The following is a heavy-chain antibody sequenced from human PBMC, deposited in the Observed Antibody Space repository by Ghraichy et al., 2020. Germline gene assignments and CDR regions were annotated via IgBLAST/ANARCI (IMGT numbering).Heavy chain of an antibody. Sequence: ESLNISCTVSGCSISSYYLSWIRQPAGKGLEWIGRIYTSGSTDSNPSLKSRVTMSVDTSKNQFSLKLSSVTAADTAVYYCAGGDSYGYSYYWGQGTLVTGSS. CDR3: AGGDSYGYSYY. J-gene: IGHJ4*02. CDR2: IYTSGST. D-gene: IGHD5-18*01. V-gene: IGHV4-4*07. CDR1: GCSISSYY.